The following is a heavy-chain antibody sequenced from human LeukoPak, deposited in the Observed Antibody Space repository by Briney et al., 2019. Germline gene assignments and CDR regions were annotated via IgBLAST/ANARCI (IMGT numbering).Heavy chain of an antibody. CDR2: ISYDGSNK. Sequence: GGSLRLSCAASGFTFSSYAMHWVRQAPGKGLEWVAVISYDGSNKYYADSVKGRFTISRDNSKNTLYLQMNSLRAEDTAVYYCARSRSPITMVRGVISSVWGQGTLGTVSS. J-gene: IGHJ4*02. CDR1: GFTFSSYA. D-gene: IGHD3-10*01. V-gene: IGHV3-30-3*01. CDR3: ARSRSPITMVRGVISSV.